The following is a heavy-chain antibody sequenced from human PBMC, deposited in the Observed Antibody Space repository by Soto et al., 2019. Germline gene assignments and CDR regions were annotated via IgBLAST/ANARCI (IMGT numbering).Heavy chain of an antibody. CDR3: ARGNDFWSGYYTPYFDY. CDR1: GGSISSGGYY. J-gene: IGHJ4*02. V-gene: IGHV4-31*03. D-gene: IGHD3-3*01. CDR2: IYYSGST. Sequence: SETLSLTCTVSGGSISSGGYYWSWIRQHPGKGLEWIGYIYYSGSTYYNPSLKSRVTISVDTSKNQFSLKLSSVTAADTAVYYCARGNDFWSGYYTPYFDYWGQGTLVTVSS.